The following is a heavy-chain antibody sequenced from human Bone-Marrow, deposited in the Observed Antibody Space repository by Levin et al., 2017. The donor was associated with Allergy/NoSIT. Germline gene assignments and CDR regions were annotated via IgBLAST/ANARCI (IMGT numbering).Heavy chain of an antibody. D-gene: IGHD2-8*01. CDR1: GYSLSELS. Sequence: GGSLRLSCKVSGYSLSELSIHWVRQAPGEGLEWMGGFDPEDGGTVYPQKFQGRVAMTEDTSTGTAYMELTSLRSEDTAVYYCATGYCTNDAACYNYYYLDVWGKGTTVTVSS. V-gene: IGHV1-24*01. CDR3: ATGYCTNDAACYNYYYLDV. J-gene: IGHJ6*03. CDR2: FDPEDGGT.